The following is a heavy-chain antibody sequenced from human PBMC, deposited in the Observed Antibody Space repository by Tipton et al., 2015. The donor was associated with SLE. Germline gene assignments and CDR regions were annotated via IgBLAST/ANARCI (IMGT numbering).Heavy chain of an antibody. CDR2: TYYRSKWYN. J-gene: IGHJ4*02. V-gene: IGHV6-1*01. Sequence: GLVKPSQTLSLTCAISGDSVSSNSAAWNWIRQSPSRGLEWLGRTYYRSKWYNDYAVSVKSRITINPDASKNQFSLRLSSVTAADTAVYYCARVGVFFQQGYGDYVSFDFWGQGTLVTVSS. D-gene: IGHD4-17*01. CDR1: GDSVSSNSAA. CDR3: ARVGVFFQQGYGDYVSFDF.